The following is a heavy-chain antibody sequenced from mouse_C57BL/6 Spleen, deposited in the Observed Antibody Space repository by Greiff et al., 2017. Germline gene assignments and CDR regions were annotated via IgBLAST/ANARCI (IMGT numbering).Heavy chain of an antibody. J-gene: IGHJ3*01. V-gene: IGHV1-82*01. Sequence: QVQLQQSGPELVKPGASVKISCKASGYAFSSSWMNWVKQRPGKGLEWIGRIYPGDGDTKYNGKFKGKATLTADKSSSTAYMQLSSLTSEDSAVYFCARADYGYFAYWGQGTLVTVSA. D-gene: IGHD2-2*01. CDR1: GYAFSSSW. CDR3: ARADYGYFAY. CDR2: IYPGDGDT.